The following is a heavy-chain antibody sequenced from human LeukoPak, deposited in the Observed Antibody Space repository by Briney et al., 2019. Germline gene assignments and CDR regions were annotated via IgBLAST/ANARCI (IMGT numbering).Heavy chain of an antibody. D-gene: IGHD3-10*01. Sequence: ASVKVSRKASGYTFTSYDINWVRQAPGQGLEWMGWMNPNSGNTGYAQKFQGRVTMARNTSISTAYMELSSLRSEDTAVYYCAREDRGVLIVDYWGQGTLVTVSS. CDR3: AREDRGVLIVDY. CDR1: GYTFTSYD. V-gene: IGHV1-8*01. CDR2: MNPNSGNT. J-gene: IGHJ4*02.